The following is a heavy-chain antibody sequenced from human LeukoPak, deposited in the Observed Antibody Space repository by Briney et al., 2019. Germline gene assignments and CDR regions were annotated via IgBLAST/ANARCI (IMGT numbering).Heavy chain of an antibody. CDR2: ISGSGGST. CDR1: GFTFSGYW. Sequence: GGSLRLSCAASGFTFSGYWMSWVRQAPGKGLESVSAISGSGGSTYYADSVKGRFTISRDNSKNTLYLQMNSLRAEDTAVYYCAKENSGSYSDWFDPWGQGTLVTVSS. J-gene: IGHJ5*02. D-gene: IGHD1-26*01. CDR3: AKENSGSYSDWFDP. V-gene: IGHV3-23*01.